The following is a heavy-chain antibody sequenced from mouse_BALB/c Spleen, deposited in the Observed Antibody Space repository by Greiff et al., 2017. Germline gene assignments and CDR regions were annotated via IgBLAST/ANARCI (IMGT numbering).Heavy chain of an antibody. CDR3: ARHEGYDYSAWFAY. CDR2: IWSDGST. V-gene: IGHV2-6-2*01. Sequence: VKLMESGPDLVAPSQSLSITCTVSGFSLTSYGVHWVRQPPGKGLEWLVVIWSDGSTTYNSALKSRLSISKDNSKSQVFLKMNSLQTDDTAMYYCARHEGYDYSAWFAYWGQGTLVTVSA. CDR1: GFSLTSYG. J-gene: IGHJ3*01. D-gene: IGHD2-4*01.